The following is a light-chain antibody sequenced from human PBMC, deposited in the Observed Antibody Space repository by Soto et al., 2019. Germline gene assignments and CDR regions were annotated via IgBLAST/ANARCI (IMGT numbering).Light chain of an antibody. CDR3: CSYAGSGTFYV. J-gene: IGLJ1*01. CDR1: SRDVGSYNL. Sequence: QSVLTQPASVSGSPGQSITISCTGTSRDVGSYNLVSWYQQHPGKAPKLMIYEVSKRPSGVSNGFSGSKSGNTASLTISGLQAEDEADYYCCSYAGSGTFYVFGTGTKVTVL. V-gene: IGLV2-23*02. CDR2: EVS.